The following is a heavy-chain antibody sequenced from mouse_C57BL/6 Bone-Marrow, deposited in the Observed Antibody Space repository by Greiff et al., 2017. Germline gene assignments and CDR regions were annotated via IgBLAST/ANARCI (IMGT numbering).Heavy chain of an antibody. CDR2: ISSGGSYT. V-gene: IGHV5-6*01. Sequence: EVKLVESGGDLVKPGGSLKLSCAASGFTFSSYGMSWVRQTPDKRLEWVATISSGGSYTYYPDSVQGRFTISRDNAKNTLYLQMSSLKSEDTAMYYCARHLYGYDAMDYWGQGTSVTVSS. J-gene: IGHJ4*01. CDR3: ARHLYGYDAMDY. D-gene: IGHD1-1*01. CDR1: GFTFSSYG.